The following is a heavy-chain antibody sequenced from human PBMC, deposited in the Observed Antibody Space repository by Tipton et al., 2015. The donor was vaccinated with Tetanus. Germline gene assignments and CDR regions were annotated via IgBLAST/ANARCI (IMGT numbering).Heavy chain of an antibody. CDR1: GGTFNSYA. Sequence: QSGAEVKKPGSSVRVSCKTSGGTFNSYAISWVRQARGQGPEWMGDIFPQYGTANYAPEFQGRVTLTADESTGTAYMELSSLRSEDTAVYYCVRPARYCSGGSCFLALDFWGQGTQVTVSS. D-gene: IGHD2-15*01. CDR3: VRPARYCSGGSCFLALDF. CDR2: IFPQYGTA. V-gene: IGHV1-69*01. J-gene: IGHJ4*02.